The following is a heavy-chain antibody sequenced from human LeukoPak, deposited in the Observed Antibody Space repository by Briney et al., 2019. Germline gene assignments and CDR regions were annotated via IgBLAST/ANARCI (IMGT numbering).Heavy chain of an antibody. Sequence: SETLSLTCAVSGGSFSGYYWSWIRQPPGKGLEWIGEINHSGSTNYNPSLKSRVTISVDTSKNQFSLKLSSVTAADTAVYYCARTPRRSLRRMNAFDIWGQGTMVTVSS. J-gene: IGHJ3*02. CDR3: ARTPRRSLRRMNAFDI. D-gene: IGHD1-14*01. V-gene: IGHV4-34*01. CDR1: GGSFSGYY. CDR2: INHSGST.